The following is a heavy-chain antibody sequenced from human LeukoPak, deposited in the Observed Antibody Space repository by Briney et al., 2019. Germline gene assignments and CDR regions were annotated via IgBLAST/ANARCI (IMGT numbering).Heavy chain of an antibody. J-gene: IGHJ4*02. CDR3: AREYYDILTDYFHLPGDY. CDR2: ISAYNGNT. CDR1: GYTFTTYG. D-gene: IGHD3-9*01. Sequence: ASVKVSCKTSGYTFTTYGISWVRQAPGQGLEWMGWISAYNGNTNYAQKFQGRVTMTKDTSTSTAYMELSSLRSEDTAVYYCAREYYDILTDYFHLPGDYWGQGTLVTVSS. V-gene: IGHV1-18*01.